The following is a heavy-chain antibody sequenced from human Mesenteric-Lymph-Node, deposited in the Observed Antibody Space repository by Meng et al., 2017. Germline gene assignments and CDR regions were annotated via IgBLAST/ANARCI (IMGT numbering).Heavy chain of an antibody. Sequence: QVQLQQWGAGLLMPSETLSLTCAVDGGSFSGYYWSWIRQPPGKGLEWIGEINHSGSTNYNPSLKSRVTISVDTSKNQFSLKLSSVTAADTAVYYCARGRGYGDYGSLYWGQGTLVTVSS. J-gene: IGHJ4*02. D-gene: IGHD4-17*01. CDR3: ARGRGYGDYGSLY. CDR2: INHSGST. V-gene: IGHV4-34*01. CDR1: GGSFSGYY.